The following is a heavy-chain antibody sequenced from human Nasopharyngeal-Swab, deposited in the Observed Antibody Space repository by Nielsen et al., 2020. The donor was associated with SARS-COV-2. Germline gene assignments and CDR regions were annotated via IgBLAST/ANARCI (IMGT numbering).Heavy chain of an antibody. CDR3: ARGTVYYYDSSGYYYYYYYGMDV. J-gene: IGHJ6*02. V-gene: IGHV4-34*01. Sequence: PGKGLEWIGEINHSGCTNYNPSLKSRVTISVDTSKNQFSLKLSSVTAADTAVYYCARGTVYYYDSSGYYYYYYYGMDVWGQGTTVTVSS. CDR2: INHSGCT. D-gene: IGHD3-22*01.